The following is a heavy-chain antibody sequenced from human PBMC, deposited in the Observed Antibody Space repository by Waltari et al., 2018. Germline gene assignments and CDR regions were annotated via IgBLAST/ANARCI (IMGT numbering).Heavy chain of an antibody. D-gene: IGHD3-10*01. CDR2: IGWNSGAI. CDR3: VKGGWGFGAFYEQH. V-gene: IGHV3-9*01. J-gene: IGHJ4*02. CDR1: GFPFEDDA. Sequence: EVQLVASGGGLVQPGRSLRVSCVGSGFPFEDDAMYWVRQRPGKGREWVSGIGWNSGAIGYADSVRGRFSTYRDNAKKSLYLQMGRLRPEDTALYYCVKGGWGFGAFYEQHWGQGIQVTVSS.